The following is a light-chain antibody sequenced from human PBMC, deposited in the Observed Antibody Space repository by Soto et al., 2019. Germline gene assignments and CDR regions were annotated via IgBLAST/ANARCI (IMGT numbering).Light chain of an antibody. Sequence: NFMLTQPHSVSESPRKTVTLSCTRTSGSIVSNYVECYQQRPGSSPTTVIYEDNQRPSGVPDRFSGSIDSSSNSASLTFSGLTTEDEADYYCQSYDDASGVFGGGTKLTVL. V-gene: IGLV6-57*01. J-gene: IGLJ3*02. CDR1: SGSIVSNY. CDR3: QSYDDASGV. CDR2: EDN.